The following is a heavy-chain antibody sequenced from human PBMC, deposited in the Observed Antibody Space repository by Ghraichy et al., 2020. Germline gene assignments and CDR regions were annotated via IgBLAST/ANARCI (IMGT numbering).Heavy chain of an antibody. CDR3: ARDPGRGRGEINWFEL. CDR2: ISDDGSIK. CDR1: GFIFRSHA. V-gene: IGHV3-30*01. D-gene: IGHD3-16*01. J-gene: IGHJ5*02. Sequence: GGSLRLSCAASGFIFRSHAVHWVRQAPGKGLQWVAFISDDGSIKDYADSVKGRFTVSRDNPRNTLFLQMDSLTTEDAAMYFCARDPGRGRGEINWFELWGKGTMVTVSS.